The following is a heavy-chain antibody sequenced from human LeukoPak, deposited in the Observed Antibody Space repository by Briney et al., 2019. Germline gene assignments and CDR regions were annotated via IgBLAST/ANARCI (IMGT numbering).Heavy chain of an antibody. CDR2: ISYDGSNK. J-gene: IGHJ4*02. Sequence: GGSLRLSCAASGFTFSSYAMHWVRQAPGKGLEWVAVISYDGSNKYCADSVKGRFTISRDNSKNTLYLQMNSLRAEDTAVYYCARNGPAAGTGCFDYWGQGTLVTVSS. D-gene: IGHD6-13*01. CDR1: GFTFSSYA. V-gene: IGHV3-30*04. CDR3: ARNGPAAGTGCFDY.